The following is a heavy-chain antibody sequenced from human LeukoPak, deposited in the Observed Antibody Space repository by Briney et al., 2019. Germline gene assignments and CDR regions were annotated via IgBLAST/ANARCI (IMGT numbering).Heavy chain of an antibody. Sequence: GGSLRLSCAASGFTFSDYCMSWIRQAPGKGLEWISYISSSGSTIYYADSVKGRFTISRDNSKNTLYLQMNSLRAEDTAVYYCAKGGAVSSKSITMIRGTRRYYYYMDVWGKGTTVTISS. J-gene: IGHJ6*03. CDR1: GFTFSDYC. CDR2: ISSSGSTI. V-gene: IGHV3-11*01. D-gene: IGHD3-10*01. CDR3: AKGGAVSSKSITMIRGTRRYYYYMDV.